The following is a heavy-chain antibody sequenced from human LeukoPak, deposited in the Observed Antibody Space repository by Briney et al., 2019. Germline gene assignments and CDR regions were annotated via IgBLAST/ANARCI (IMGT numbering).Heavy chain of an antibody. CDR3: ARGAIEYDFWSGLTTFDP. V-gene: IGHV4-39*07. CDR1: GGSISSSSYY. Sequence: SETLSLTCTVSGGSISSSSYYWGWIRQPPGKGLEWIGSIYYSGSTYYNPSLKSRVTTSVDTSKNQFSLKLSSVTAADTAVYYCARGAIEYDFWSGLTTFDPWGQGTLVTVSS. J-gene: IGHJ5*02. D-gene: IGHD3-3*01. CDR2: IYYSGST.